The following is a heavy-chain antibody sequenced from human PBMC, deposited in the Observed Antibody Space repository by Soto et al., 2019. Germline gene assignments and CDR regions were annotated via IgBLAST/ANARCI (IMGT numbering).Heavy chain of an antibody. J-gene: IGHJ4*02. Sequence: ASVKVSCKASGYTFTGYYMHWVRQAPGQGLEWMGWINPNSGGTNYAQKFQGRVTMTRDTSISTAYMELSRLRSDDTAVYYCARYYYDSSVEVRFDYWGQGTLVTVSS. CDR3: ARYYYDSSVEVRFDY. CDR2: INPNSGGT. CDR1: GYTFTGYY. D-gene: IGHD3-22*01. V-gene: IGHV1-2*02.